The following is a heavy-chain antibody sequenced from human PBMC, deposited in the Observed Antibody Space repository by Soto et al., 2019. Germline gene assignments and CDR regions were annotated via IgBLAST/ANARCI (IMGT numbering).Heavy chain of an antibody. V-gene: IGHV4-59*08. J-gene: IGHJ6*02. CDR2: IHSSGTT. D-gene: IGHD6-13*01. Sequence: SETLSLTCSVSDVSTSNFVWKWFRQPPGKGLEWIGNIHSSGTTNYNPSLESRVTTSLDTSKNQFSLKLSSVTAADTAVYYCARAADYYYYGMDVWGQGTTVTVSS. CDR3: ARAADYYYYGMDV. CDR1: DVSTSNFV.